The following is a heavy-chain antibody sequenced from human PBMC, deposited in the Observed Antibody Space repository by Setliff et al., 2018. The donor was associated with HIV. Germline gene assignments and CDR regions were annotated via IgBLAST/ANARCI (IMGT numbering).Heavy chain of an antibody. CDR1: GNTVSSDG. Sequence: ASVKVSCKASGNTVSSDGITWVRQAPGQGLEWMGGTTPLLVTGKTAYLQKFQGRATMTTDTSTSTAYMELRSLRSDDTAVYYCARVRIPLYYFDYWGQGTLVTVSS. V-gene: IGHV1-18*01. J-gene: IGHJ4*02. CDR2: TTPLLVTGKT. CDR3: ARVRIPLYYFDY. D-gene: IGHD2-21*01.